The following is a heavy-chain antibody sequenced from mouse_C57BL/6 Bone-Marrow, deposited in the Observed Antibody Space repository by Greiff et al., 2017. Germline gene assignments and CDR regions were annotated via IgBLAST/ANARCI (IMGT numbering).Heavy chain of an antibody. CDR3: ARESNYGSSWGFAY. J-gene: IGHJ3*01. CDR1: GFTFSSYA. CDR2: ISAGGSYT. Sequence: EVQLVESGGGLVKPGGSLKLSCAASGFTFSSYAMSWVRQTPEKRLEWVATISAGGSYTYYPDNVKGRFTISRDNAKNNLYLQMSHLMSEDTAMYYCARESNYGSSWGFAYWGQGTLVTVSA. V-gene: IGHV5-4*01. D-gene: IGHD1-1*01.